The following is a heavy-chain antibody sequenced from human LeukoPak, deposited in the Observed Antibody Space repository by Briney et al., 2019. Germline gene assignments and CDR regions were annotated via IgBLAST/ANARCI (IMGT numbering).Heavy chain of an antibody. CDR3: GRDPGHPNGVGV. Sequence: GGSLRLSCAASGFTVSGDYMSWVRQAPGRGLEWVSTIYRDVGTYYADSVKGRSTISRDDSKNTVYLQLNSVTPEDTAVYYCGRDPGHPNGVGVWGHGTTVTISS. V-gene: IGHV3-66*02. CDR1: GFTVSGDY. CDR2: IYRDVGT. J-gene: IGHJ6*02. D-gene: IGHD3-10*01.